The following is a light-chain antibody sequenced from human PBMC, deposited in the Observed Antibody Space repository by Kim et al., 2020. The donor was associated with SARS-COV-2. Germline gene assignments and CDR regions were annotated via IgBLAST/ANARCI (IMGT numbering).Light chain of an antibody. CDR3: LLYYGADQVV. V-gene: IGLV7-43*01. Sequence: GGTVTLTCASSTGAVTRGHHPNWFQQRPGQAPRALIYSTDNRHSWTPARFSGSLLGGKAALTLSGVQPEDEADYYCLLYYGADQVVFGGGTKVTVL. CDR1: TGAVTRGHH. J-gene: IGLJ2*01. CDR2: STD.